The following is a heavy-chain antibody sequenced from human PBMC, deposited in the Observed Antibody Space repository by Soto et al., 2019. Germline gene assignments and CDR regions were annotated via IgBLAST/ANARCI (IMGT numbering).Heavy chain of an antibody. Sequence: TLSLTCTVSGGSISSSSYYWGWIRQPPGKGLEWIGNIYYSGSTYYNPSLKSRVTISVDTSKNQFSLKLSSVTAADTAVYYCVRDGSGNYYYNNWGQGTPVTVPQ. D-gene: IGHD3-10*01. CDR3: VRDGSGNYYYNN. V-gene: IGHV4-39*02. CDR2: IYYSGST. CDR1: GGSISSSSYY. J-gene: IGHJ4*02.